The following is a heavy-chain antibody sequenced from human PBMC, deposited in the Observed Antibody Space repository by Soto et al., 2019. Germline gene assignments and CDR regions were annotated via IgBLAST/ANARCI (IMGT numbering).Heavy chain of an antibody. D-gene: IGHD1-1*01. CDR3: AHQTISYTLDV. V-gene: IGHV4-4*02. CDR2: IYHGGAT. Sequence: QVQLQESGPGLLKPSGTLSLTCAVSGGSIRGHYWWSWVRQTPGKGLEWIGEIYHGGATNYNPSLKSRVTISTDESKNQLALKLISVTAADTAVYYCAHQTISYTLDVWGQGTTVTVSS. CDR1: GGSIRGHYW. J-gene: IGHJ6*02.